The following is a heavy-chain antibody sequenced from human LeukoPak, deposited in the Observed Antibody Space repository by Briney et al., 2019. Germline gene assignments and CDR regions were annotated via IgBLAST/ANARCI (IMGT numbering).Heavy chain of an antibody. CDR1: GVSISSNLW. CDR2: IHHSGSI. Sequence: PSGTLSLTCAVSGVSISSNLWWTWVRQPPGKGLEWIAEIHHSGSINYNPSLKSRVTISVDTSKNQFSLKLSSVTAADTAVYYCARGREMATITGAFDIWGQGTMVTVPS. J-gene: IGHJ3*02. CDR3: ARGREMATITGAFDI. D-gene: IGHD5-24*01. V-gene: IGHV4-4*02.